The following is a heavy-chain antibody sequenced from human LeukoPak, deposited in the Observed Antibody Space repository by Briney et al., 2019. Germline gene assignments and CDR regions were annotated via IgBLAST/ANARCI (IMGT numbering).Heavy chain of an antibody. CDR2: IYYSDTTDYSGST. Sequence: SETLSLTCTVSGDSISAYYWSWVRQPPGKGLEWIGYIYYSDTTDYSGSTYYDPSLKSRVTMSVDTSKNQLSLKLSSVTAADTAVYHCARSRDGYSHLDSWGQGILVTVSS. J-gene: IGHJ4*02. V-gene: IGHV4-4*09. D-gene: IGHD5-24*01. CDR3: ARSRDGYSHLDS. CDR1: GDSISAYY.